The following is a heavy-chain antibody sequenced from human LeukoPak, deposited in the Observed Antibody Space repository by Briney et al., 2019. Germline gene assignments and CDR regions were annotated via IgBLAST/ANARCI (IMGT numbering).Heavy chain of an antibody. CDR1: GFTFGDYA. V-gene: IGHV3-49*03. CDR2: IRSKAYGGTT. Sequence: GGSLRLSCTASGFTFGDYAMSWFRQAPGKGLEWVGFIRSKAYGGTTEYAASVKGRFTISRDDSKSIAYLQMNSLKTEDTAVYYCTLPGYFDWLDFDYWGQGTLVTVSS. J-gene: IGHJ4*02. CDR3: TLPGYFDWLDFDY. D-gene: IGHD3-9*01.